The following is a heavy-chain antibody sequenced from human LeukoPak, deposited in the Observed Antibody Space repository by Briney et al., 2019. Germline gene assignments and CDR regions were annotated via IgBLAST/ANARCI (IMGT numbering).Heavy chain of an antibody. J-gene: IGHJ2*01. CDR2: INPSGGST. D-gene: IGHD6-6*01. Sequence: ASVKVSCKASGYTFTSYYMHWVRQGPGQGLEWMGIINPSGGSTSYAQKFQGRVTMTRDTSTNTVYVELSSLRSEDTAVYYCARGASSIAALNPFWYFDLWGRGTLVTVSS. CDR3: ARGASSIAALNPFWYFDL. CDR1: GYTFTSYY. V-gene: IGHV1-46*01.